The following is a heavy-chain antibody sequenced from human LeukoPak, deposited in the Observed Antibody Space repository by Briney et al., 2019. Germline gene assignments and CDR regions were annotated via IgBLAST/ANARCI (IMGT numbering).Heavy chain of an antibody. CDR2: INPSGGST. CDR3: ARASTYGGNSVRSKYFQH. CDR1: GYTFTSYY. V-gene: IGHV1-46*01. Sequence: ASVKVSCKASGYTFTSYYMHWVRQAPGQGLEWMGIINPSGGSTSYAQKFQGRVTMTRDTTTSTVYMELSSLRSEDTAVYYCARASTYGGNSVRSKYFQHWGEGTLVTASP. J-gene: IGHJ1*01. D-gene: IGHD4-23*01.